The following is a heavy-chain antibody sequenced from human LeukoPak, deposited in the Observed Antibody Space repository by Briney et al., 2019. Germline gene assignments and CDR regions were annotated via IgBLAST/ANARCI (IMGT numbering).Heavy chain of an antibody. D-gene: IGHD3-10*01. CDR1: GLTFSNAW. Sequence: KAGGGLRLSCAASGLTFSNAWMSWVRQAPGKGLEWVGRIRSKADGGTTDYAAPVKGRIIISRDASKSTLYLQMNSLKIEDTAVYYCTTAGSGSWVDYWGQGTLVTVYS. J-gene: IGHJ4*02. CDR2: IRSKADGGTT. CDR3: TTAGSGSWVDY. V-gene: IGHV3-15*01.